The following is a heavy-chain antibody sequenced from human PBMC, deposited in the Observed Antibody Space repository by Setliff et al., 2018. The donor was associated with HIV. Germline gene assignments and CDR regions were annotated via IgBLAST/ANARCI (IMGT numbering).Heavy chain of an antibody. V-gene: IGHV3-23*01. CDR3: AKGSGYYSTDAFDI. Sequence: GGSLRLSCAASGFTFSGYAMRWVRQAPGKGLECVSGISGSGGSTHYADSVKGRFTISRDNAKNTLYLQMNSLRAEDTAVYYCAKGSGYYSTDAFDIWGQGTMVTVSS. CDR2: ISGSGGST. D-gene: IGHD3-22*01. J-gene: IGHJ3*02. CDR1: GFTFSGYA.